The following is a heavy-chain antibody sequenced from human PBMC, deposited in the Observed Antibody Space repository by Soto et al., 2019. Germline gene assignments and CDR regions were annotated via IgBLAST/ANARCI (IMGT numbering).Heavy chain of an antibody. Sequence: QVQLQESGPGLVKPSETLSLTCTVSGGSISSYYWSWIRQPPGKGLEWIGYIYYSGSTNYNPSLKRRVTISVDTSKNQSALKLSSVTAADTAVYYCARARLSRSWWFDPWGQGTLVTVSS. CDR1: GGSISSYY. D-gene: IGHD3-10*01. V-gene: IGHV4-59*01. J-gene: IGHJ5*02. CDR3: ARARLSRSWWFDP. CDR2: IYYSGST.